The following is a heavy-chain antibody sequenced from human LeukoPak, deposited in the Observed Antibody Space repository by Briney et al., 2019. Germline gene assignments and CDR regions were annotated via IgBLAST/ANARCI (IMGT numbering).Heavy chain of an antibody. CDR3: ARLHGAFDY. V-gene: IGHV4-61*08. CDR2: IYYSGST. CDR1: GVSMSIGGYY. Sequence: SETLSLTCSVSGVSMSIGGYYWSWIRQHPGKGLEWIGYIYYSGSTNYNPSLKSRVTISVDTSKNQFSLKLSSVTAADTAVYYCARLHGAFDYWGQGTLVTVSS. J-gene: IGHJ4*02.